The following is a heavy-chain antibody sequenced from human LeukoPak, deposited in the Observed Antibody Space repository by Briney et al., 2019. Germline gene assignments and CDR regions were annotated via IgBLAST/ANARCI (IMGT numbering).Heavy chain of an antibody. V-gene: IGHV4-39*07. D-gene: IGHD3-22*01. CDR3: ARDWSHYYDSSETGWFDP. J-gene: IGHJ5*02. CDR1: GGSISSSSYY. Sequence: SSETLSLTCTVSGGSISSSSYYWGWIRQPPGKGLEWIGSIYYSGSTYYNPSLKSRVTISVDTSKNQFSLKLSSLTAADTAVYYCARDWSHYYDSSETGWFDPWGQGTLVTVSS. CDR2: IYYSGST.